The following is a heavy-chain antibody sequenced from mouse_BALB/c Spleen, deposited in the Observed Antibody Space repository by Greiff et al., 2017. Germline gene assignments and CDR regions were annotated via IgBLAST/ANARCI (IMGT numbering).Heavy chain of an antibody. J-gene: IGHJ4*01. Sequence: EVQGVESGGGLVKPGGSLKLSCAASGFAFSSYDMSWVRQTPEKRLEWVAYISSGGGSTYYPDTVKGRFTISRDNAKNTLYLQMSSLKSEDTAMYYCARHIDYFYAMDYWGQGTSVTVSS. CDR2: ISSGGGST. CDR3: ARHIDYFYAMDY. CDR1: GFAFSSYD. V-gene: IGHV5-12-1*01. D-gene: IGHD2-13*01.